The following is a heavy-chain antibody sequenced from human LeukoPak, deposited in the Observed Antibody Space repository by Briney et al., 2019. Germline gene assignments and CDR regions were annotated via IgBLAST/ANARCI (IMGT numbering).Heavy chain of an antibody. CDR1: GFTSSSYA. V-gene: IGHV3-30*01. J-gene: IGHJ4*02. Sequence: GGSLRLSCAASGFTSSSYAMHWVRQAPGKGLEWVAVISYDGSNKYYADSVKGRFTISRDNSKNTLYLQMNSLRAEDTAVYYCARDSLSGSYPVFDYWGQGTLVTVSS. D-gene: IGHD1-26*01. CDR3: ARDSLSGSYPVFDY. CDR2: ISYDGSNK.